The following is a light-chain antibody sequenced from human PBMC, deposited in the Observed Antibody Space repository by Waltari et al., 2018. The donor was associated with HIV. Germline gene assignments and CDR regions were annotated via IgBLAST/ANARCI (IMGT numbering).Light chain of an antibody. CDR2: QDS. CDR1: NLGEHY. J-gene: IGLJ2*01. V-gene: IGLV3-1*01. CDR3: QAWDSSTVV. Sequence: SYELTPPPSVSGSPGQTSTIDSAGANLGEHYPCWYQQKPGPSPVLVIYQDSKRPSGIPERFSGSNSGNTATLTISGTQAMDEADYYCQAWDSSTVVFGGGTKLTVL.